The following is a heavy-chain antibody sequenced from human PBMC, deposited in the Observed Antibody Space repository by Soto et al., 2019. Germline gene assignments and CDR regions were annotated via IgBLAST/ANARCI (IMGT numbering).Heavy chain of an antibody. J-gene: IGHJ6*02. CDR2: IIPILGIA. Sequence: QVQLVQSGAEVKKPGSSVKVSCKASGGTFSSYTISWVRQAPGQGLEWMGRIIPILGIANYAQKFQGRVTITAAKPTSTAYMELSSLRSEVTAVYYCASLMSTGYYYGMDVWGQGTKVTVSS. CDR1: GGTFSSYT. V-gene: IGHV1-69*02. CDR3: ASLMSTGYYYGMDV. D-gene: IGHD4-17*01.